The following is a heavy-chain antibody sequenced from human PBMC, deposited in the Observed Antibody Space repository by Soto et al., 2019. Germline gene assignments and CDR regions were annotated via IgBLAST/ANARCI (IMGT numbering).Heavy chain of an antibody. V-gene: IGHV4-39*01. D-gene: IGHD6-13*01. CDR2: IYYGGNT. CDR3: ARKGDSSTWSFDY. Sequence: TLSLTCTVSGGSISSSNYYWGWIRQPPGKGLEWIGSIYYGGNTYYNPSLKSRVTMSVDTSKNQFSLKLSSVTAADTAVYYCARKGDSSTWSFDYWGQGTLVTVSS. CDR1: GGSISSSNYY. J-gene: IGHJ4*01.